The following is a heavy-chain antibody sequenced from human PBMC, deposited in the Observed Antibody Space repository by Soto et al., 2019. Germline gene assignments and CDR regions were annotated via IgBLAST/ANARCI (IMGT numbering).Heavy chain of an antibody. CDR2: IYYRGNA. J-gene: IGHJ4*02. CDR3: ARLEGLATISYYFDF. CDR1: DDSINSDKYY. Sequence: QLQLQESGPGLVKPSETLSLTCSVSDDSINSDKYYWGWIRQPPGKGLEWIGSIYYRGNAYYNPSLQTRATISLDKSKSQFSRKLNSVTAADSAVYFCARLEGLATISYYFDFWGPGALVTVSS. D-gene: IGHD3-9*01. V-gene: IGHV4-39*01.